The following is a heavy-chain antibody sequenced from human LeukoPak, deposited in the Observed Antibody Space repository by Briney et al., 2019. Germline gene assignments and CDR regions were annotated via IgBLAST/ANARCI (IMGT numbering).Heavy chain of an antibody. CDR1: GYTFTSYD. V-gene: IGHV1-18*04. Sequence: GASVKVSCNASGYTFTSYDISWVRQPPGQGLEWMGFITAYNGNTNYAQKLQGRVTITTDTATSTAYMELRSLRSDDTAVYYCAREWVTMVRGTLCLDYWGQGTLVTVSS. CDR2: ITAYNGNT. CDR3: AREWVTMVRGTLCLDY. D-gene: IGHD3-10*01. J-gene: IGHJ4*02.